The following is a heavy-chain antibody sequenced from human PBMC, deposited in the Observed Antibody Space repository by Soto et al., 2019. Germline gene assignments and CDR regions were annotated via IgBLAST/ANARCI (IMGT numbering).Heavy chain of an antibody. D-gene: IGHD5-18*01. CDR2: IKDSGST. CDR1: GGTFSGLY. Sequence: SETLSLTCAVYGGTFSGLYWSWIRQPPGKGLEWIGEIKDSGSTNYNPSLKSRVTISVDTSKNQFSLKLTSVTAADTAVYYCVGTFGYDFDYWGQGTLVTVSS. CDR3: VGTFGYDFDY. V-gene: IGHV4-34*08. J-gene: IGHJ4*02.